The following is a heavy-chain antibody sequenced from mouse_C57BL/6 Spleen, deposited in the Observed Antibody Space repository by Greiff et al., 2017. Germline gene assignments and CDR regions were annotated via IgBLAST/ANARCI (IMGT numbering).Heavy chain of an antibody. CDR1: GFTFSSYG. J-gene: IGHJ1*03. CDR2: ISSGGSYT. D-gene: IGHD1-1*01. Sequence: DVKLVESGGDLVKPGGSLKLSCAASGFTFSSYGMSWVRQTPDKRLEWVATISSGGSYTYYPDSVKGRFTISRDTAKNTLYLQMSSLKSEDTAMYYCARQGSSSDWYFDVWGTGTTVTVSS. V-gene: IGHV5-6*02. CDR3: ARQGSSSDWYFDV.